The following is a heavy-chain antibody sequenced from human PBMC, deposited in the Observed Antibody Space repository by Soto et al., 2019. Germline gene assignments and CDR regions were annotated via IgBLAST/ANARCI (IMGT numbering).Heavy chain of an antibody. D-gene: IGHD2-21*01. CDR3: TTGAPDSFLRGMDV. J-gene: IGHJ6*02. V-gene: IGHV3-15*01. CDR1: GFTFTNAA. Sequence: EVQLVESGGGLVKPGGSLRLSCAASGFTFTNAAMSWVRQAQGKGLEWVAGIKSKADGGKTDYAAPGKGRFSISRDDSKQTLSLQMNILKREDTAVYYCTTGAPDSFLRGMDVWGQGTRVTVSS. CDR2: IKSKADGGKT.